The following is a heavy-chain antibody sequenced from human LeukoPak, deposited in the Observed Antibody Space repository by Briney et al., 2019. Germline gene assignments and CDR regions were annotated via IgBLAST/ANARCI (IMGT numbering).Heavy chain of an antibody. CDR2: ISGSGGST. V-gene: IGHV3-23*01. CDR1: GFTFSSYA. D-gene: IGHD2-2*01. Sequence: GGSLRLSCAASGFTFSSYAMSWVRQAPGKGLEWVSAISGSGGSTYYAYSAKGRFTISRDNSKNTLYLQMNSLRAEDTAVYYCANTIVVVPAANLSWGQGTLVTVSS. J-gene: IGHJ4*02. CDR3: ANTIVVVPAANLS.